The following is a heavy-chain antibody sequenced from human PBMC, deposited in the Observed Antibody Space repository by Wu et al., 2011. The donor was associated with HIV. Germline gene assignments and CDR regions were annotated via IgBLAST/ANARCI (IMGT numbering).Heavy chain of an antibody. CDR3: ARGSRGSYYA. Sequence: QVQLVQSGAEVKKPGASVKVSCKASGYTFPSSIVSWVRQAPGQGLEWLGWINGYNGNAHYLQSFQGRVSMTTDSSTSTAYMELRSLRSDDTAVYYCARGSRGSYYAWGQGTLVTVSS. D-gene: IGHD1-26*01. J-gene: IGHJ5*02. CDR1: GYTFPSSI. V-gene: IGHV1-18*01. CDR2: INGYNGNA.